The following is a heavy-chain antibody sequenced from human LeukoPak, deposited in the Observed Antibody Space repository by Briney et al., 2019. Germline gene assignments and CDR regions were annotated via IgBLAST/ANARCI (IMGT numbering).Heavy chain of an antibody. CDR2: IYYGGST. J-gene: IGHJ4*02. CDR3: ARSYYSGSGSLNYYFDY. V-gene: IGHV4-39*02. D-gene: IGHD3-10*01. CDR1: GGSISSNSFY. Sequence: SETLSLTCTVSGGSISSNSFYRAWIRQPPGKGLEWIGRIYYGGSTYYKPSLKSRVTISVDTSKNHFSLKLISVTAADTAVYYCARSYYSGSGSLNYYFDYWGQGTLVTVSS.